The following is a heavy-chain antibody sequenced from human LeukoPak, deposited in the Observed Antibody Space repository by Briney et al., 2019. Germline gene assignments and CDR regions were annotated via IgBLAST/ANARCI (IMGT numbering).Heavy chain of an antibody. V-gene: IGHV3-23*01. D-gene: IGHD4-17*01. CDR3: AKVSTYGDDYHDAFDI. CDR1: GFTFSSYA. J-gene: IGHJ3*02. Sequence: GGSLRLSCAASGFTFSSYAMSWVRQAPGKGLEWVSAISGSGGTTYYAGSVKGRFTISRDNSKNTLSLQMNSLRAEDTAVYYCAKVSTYGDDYHDAFDIWGQGTMVTVSS. CDR2: ISGSGGTT.